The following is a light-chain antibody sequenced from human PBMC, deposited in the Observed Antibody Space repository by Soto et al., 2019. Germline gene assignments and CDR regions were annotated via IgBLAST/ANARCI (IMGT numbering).Light chain of an antibody. J-gene: IGKJ4*01. Sequence: DIQLTQSPSFLSASVGDRVTITCRASQGISSYLAWHQQKPGKAPKLLMYAASTLQSGVPSRFSGSGSGTEFTLTTRSLQPEQLATSVYQQLNSYPLTFGRGTKVQIK. V-gene: IGKV1-9*01. CDR3: QQLNSYPLT. CDR2: AAS. CDR1: QGISSY.